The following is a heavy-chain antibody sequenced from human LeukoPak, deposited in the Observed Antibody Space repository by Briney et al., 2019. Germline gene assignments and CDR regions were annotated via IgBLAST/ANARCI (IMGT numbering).Heavy chain of an antibody. V-gene: IGHV3-7*01. CDR3: AREIAAAGTALDY. D-gene: IGHD6-13*01. Sequence: GGSLRLSCAASGFTFSNYYMSWVRQAPGKGLEWVANIKQDGSEKYYVDSVKGRFTISRDNAKNSLYLQMNSLRAEDTAVYYCAREIAAAGTALDYWGQGTLVTVSS. CDR2: IKQDGSEK. CDR1: GFTFSNYY. J-gene: IGHJ4*02.